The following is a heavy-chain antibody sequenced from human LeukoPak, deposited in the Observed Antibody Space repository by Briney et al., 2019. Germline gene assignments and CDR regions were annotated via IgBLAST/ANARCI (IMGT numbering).Heavy chain of an antibody. D-gene: IGHD3-9*01. CDR1: GGTFSSYA. J-gene: IGHJ3*02. V-gene: IGHV1-69*06. CDR2: IIPIFGTA. CDR3: AFGGYDILTGYLDAFDI. Sequence: GSSVKVSCKASGGTFSSYAISWVRQAPGQGLEWMGGIIPIFGTANYAQKFQGRVTITADKSTSTAYMELSSLRSEDMVVYYCAFGGYDILTGYLDAFDIWGQGTMVTVSS.